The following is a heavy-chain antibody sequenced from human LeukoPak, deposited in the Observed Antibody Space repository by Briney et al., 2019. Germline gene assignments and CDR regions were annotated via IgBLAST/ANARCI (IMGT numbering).Heavy chain of an antibody. J-gene: IGHJ6*03. V-gene: IGHV4-39*02. D-gene: IGHD2-2*01. CDR1: GDSINSKTYF. Sequence: PSETLSLTCSASGDSINSKTYFWGWVRQPPGKGLEWIAYISNSGSTYYNPSLKSRVTISIDTSTTHFFLRLNSVTAADTAVYYCARFDCSSTSCSHQGYYYMDVWGKGTTVTVSS. CDR3: ARFDCSSTSCSHQGYYYMDV. CDR2: ISNSGST.